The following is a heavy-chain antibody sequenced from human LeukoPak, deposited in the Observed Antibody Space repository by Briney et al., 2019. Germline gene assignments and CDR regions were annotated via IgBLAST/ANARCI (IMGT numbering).Heavy chain of an antibody. V-gene: IGHV4-39*01. CDR1: GGSISSSSYY. CDR3: ARQAIFGVGITSYYFDS. CDR2: IYYSGST. J-gene: IGHJ4*02. Sequence: PSETLSLTCTVSGGSISSSSYYWGWIRQPPGKGLEWIGSIYYSGSTYYNPSLKSRVTISVDTSKNQFSLKLSSVTAADTAVYYCARQAIFGVGITSYYFDSWGQGSLVTVSS. D-gene: IGHD3-3*01.